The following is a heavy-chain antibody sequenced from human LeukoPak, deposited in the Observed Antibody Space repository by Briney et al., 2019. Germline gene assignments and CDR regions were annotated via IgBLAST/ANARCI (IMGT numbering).Heavy chain of an antibody. Sequence: SETLSLTCSVSGFSISSAYHWGWIRQPPGGSLEWIGSISHTGVTYYNPSFKSQLTISLDTSKDQFSLQLTSVTAADTAMYYCARDDTGFEYWGQGTVVTVSS. D-gene: IGHD1-1*01. CDR2: ISHTGVT. CDR1: GFSISSAYH. V-gene: IGHV4-38-2*02. J-gene: IGHJ4*02. CDR3: ARDDTGFEY.